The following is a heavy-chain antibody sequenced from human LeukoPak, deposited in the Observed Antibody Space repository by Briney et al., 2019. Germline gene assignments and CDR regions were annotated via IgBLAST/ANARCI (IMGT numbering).Heavy chain of an antibody. CDR2: IYYSGST. D-gene: IGHD5-18*01. Sequence: ETLSLTCTVSGGSISSSSYYWGWIRQPPGKGLEWIGSIYYSGSTYYNPSLKSRVTISVDTSKNQFSLKLSSVTAADTAVYYCARLRYSYGVTQNFDYWGQGTLVTVSS. V-gene: IGHV4-39*07. CDR3: ARLRYSYGVTQNFDY. J-gene: IGHJ4*02. CDR1: GGSISSSSYY.